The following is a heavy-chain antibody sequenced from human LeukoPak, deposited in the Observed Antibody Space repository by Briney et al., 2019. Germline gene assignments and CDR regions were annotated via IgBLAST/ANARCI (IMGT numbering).Heavy chain of an antibody. V-gene: IGHV4-39*07. Sequence: SETLSLTCTVSGGSISSSSYFWAWIRQPPGKGLEWIGSIYYSGSTYYNPSLKSRVTISVDTSKNQFSLKLSSVTAADTAVYYCARDRYSYGLDYWGQGTLVTVSS. CDR3: ARDRYSYGLDY. D-gene: IGHD5-18*01. J-gene: IGHJ4*02. CDR2: IYYSGST. CDR1: GGSISSSSYF.